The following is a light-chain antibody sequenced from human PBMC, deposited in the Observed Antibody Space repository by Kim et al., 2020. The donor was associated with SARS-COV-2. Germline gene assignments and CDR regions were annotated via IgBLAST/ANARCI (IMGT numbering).Light chain of an antibody. CDR1: SSDVGSYNL. CDR3: CSYAGSSGWV. V-gene: IGLV2-23*02. CDR2: DVS. Sequence: GQSITISCTGTSSDVGSYNLVSWYQQDPGKAPKLMIFDVSERPSGVSNRFSGSKSANTASLTISGLQAEDEADYYCCSYAGSSGWVFGGGTQLTVL. J-gene: IGLJ3*02.